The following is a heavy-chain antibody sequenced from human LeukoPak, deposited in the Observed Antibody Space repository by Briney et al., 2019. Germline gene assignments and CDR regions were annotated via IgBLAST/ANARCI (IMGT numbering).Heavy chain of an antibody. J-gene: IGHJ5*02. CDR2: INPSSGGT. V-gene: IGHV1-2*06. D-gene: IGHD4-23*01. CDR3: ARDPSYNDYGGNNWFDP. CDR1: GYTFTGYY. Sequence: ASVKVSCKASGYTFTGYYMHWVRQAPGQGLEWMGRINPSSGGTNYAQKFQGRVTMTRDTSISTAYMELSRLRSDDTAVYYCARDPSYNDYGGNNWFDPWGQGTLVTASS.